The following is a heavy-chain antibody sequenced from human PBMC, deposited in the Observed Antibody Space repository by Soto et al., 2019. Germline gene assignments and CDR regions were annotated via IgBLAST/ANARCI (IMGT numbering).Heavy chain of an antibody. CDR2: VSYSGST. D-gene: IGHD3-9*01. CDR1: GGSVSRSSYY. V-gene: IGHV4-39*01. Sequence: QLQLQESGPGLVKPSETLSLTCTVSGGSVSRSSYYWGWVRQPPGKGLEWIGSVSYSGSTYYNPSLESRVTISVDKSKNQFSLKLMSLSAADTAVYYCGRLEGLATISYYFDYWGQGALVTVSS. J-gene: IGHJ4*02. CDR3: GRLEGLATISYYFDY.